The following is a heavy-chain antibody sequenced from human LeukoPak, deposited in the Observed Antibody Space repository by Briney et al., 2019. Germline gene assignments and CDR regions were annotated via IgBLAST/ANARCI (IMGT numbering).Heavy chain of an antibody. D-gene: IGHD2-21*02. CDR1: GGSVSSGSYY. V-gene: IGHV4-61*01. CDR2: IYYSGST. J-gene: IGHJ4*02. Sequence: SETLSLTCTVSGGSVSSGSYYWSWIRQPPGTGLEWIGYIYYSGSTNYNPSLKSRVTISVDTSKNQFSLKLSSVTAADTAVYYCARDVPQTYCGGDCYSYYFDYWGQGTLVTVSS. CDR3: ARDVPQTYCGGDCYSYYFDY.